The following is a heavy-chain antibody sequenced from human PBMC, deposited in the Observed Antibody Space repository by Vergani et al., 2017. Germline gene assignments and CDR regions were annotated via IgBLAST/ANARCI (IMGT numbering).Heavy chain of an antibody. CDR1: GFTLGDYA. V-gene: IGHV3-7*01. CDR2: IKQDGSEK. CDR3: ARELVAGTKEIDY. J-gene: IGHJ4*02. Sequence: EVHLVESGGGLVQPGRSLRLSCSGSGFTLGDYAMTWVRQAPGKGLEWVASIKQDGSEKQYVDSVKGRFTISRDNVRNLVFLEMHDLRVADTAVYYCARELVAGTKEIDYWGQGTLVTVSS. D-gene: IGHD6-19*01.